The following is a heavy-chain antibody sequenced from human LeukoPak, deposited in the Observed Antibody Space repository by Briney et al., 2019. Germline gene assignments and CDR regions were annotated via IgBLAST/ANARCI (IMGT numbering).Heavy chain of an antibody. CDR2: ISGSGYST. CDR1: GFTFSNYA. D-gene: IGHD4-17*01. CDR3: AKDYGYYAYYHY. Sequence: PGGSLRLSCAASGFTFSNYAMNWVRQAPGKGLEWVSVISGSGYSTYYADSVKGRFTISRDNSKNTLYLQTNSLRAAGTAVYYCAKDYGYYAYYHYWGQGTLVTVSS. V-gene: IGHV3-23*01. J-gene: IGHJ4*02.